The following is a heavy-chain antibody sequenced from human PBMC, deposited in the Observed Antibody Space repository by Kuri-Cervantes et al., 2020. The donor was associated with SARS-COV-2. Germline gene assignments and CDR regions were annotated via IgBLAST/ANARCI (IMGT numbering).Heavy chain of an antibody. CDR2: IRPSGGSK. V-gene: IGHV3-11*04. D-gene: IGHD5-18*01. Sequence: GESLKISCAASGFPFNDYYFTWIRQAPGKGLEWVSAIRPSGGSKFYADSVKGRLTISRDNSKNTLYLQMNSLRAEDTAVYYCVGETDTAMAFFDYWGQGTLVTVSS. CDR1: GFPFNDYY. CDR3: VGETDTAMAFFDY. J-gene: IGHJ4*02.